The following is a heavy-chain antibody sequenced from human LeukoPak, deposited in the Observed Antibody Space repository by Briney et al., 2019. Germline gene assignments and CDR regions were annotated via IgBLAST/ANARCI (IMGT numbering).Heavy chain of an antibody. D-gene: IGHD6-19*01. CDR1: GHIFTSYE. Sequence: GASVKVSCRASGHIFTSYEINWVRQATGQGLEWMGWMNPDSGNTGYAQKLQGRVTMTTDTSTSTAYMELGSLRSDDTAVYYCARDRSVLAVAGRGVDYWGQGTLVTVSS. V-gene: IGHV1-8*01. CDR2: MNPDSGNT. J-gene: IGHJ4*02. CDR3: ARDRSVLAVAGRGVDY.